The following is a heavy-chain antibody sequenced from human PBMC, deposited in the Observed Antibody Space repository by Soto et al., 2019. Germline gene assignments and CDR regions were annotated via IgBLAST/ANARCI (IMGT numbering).Heavy chain of an antibody. D-gene: IGHD3-9*01. J-gene: IGHJ3*02. CDR2: IYHSGST. CDR3: ARATGLSYAFDI. CDR1: GGSISSGGYS. Sequence: PSETLSLTCAVSGGSISSGGYSWSWIRQPPGEGLEWIGYIYHSGSTYYNPSLKSRVTISVDRSKNQFSLKLSSVTAADTAVYYCARATGLSYAFDIWGQGTMVTVSS. V-gene: IGHV4-30-2*01.